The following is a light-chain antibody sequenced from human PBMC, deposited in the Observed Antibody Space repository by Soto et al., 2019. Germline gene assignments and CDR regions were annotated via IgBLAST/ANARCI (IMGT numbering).Light chain of an antibody. CDR1: PTVSSW. Sequence: DIQMTQSPSTLSASVGDIVTFTCRASPTVSSWWALYHQKSRKAPKLLIYDVASLEIGVPSSFRGSGSRTEFTFDSSSLQPNDFATYYCQQHYGYCPPVGQGTKEQVK. CDR3: QQHYGYCPP. J-gene: IGKJ1*01. V-gene: IGKV1-5*01. CDR2: DVA.